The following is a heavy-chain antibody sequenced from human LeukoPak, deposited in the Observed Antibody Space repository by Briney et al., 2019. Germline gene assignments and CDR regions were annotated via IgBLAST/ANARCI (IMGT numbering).Heavy chain of an antibody. J-gene: IGHJ4*02. CDR2: INPYSGGT. CDR1: GYAFSGHY. V-gene: IGHV1-2*02. D-gene: IGHD1-14*01. Sequence: ASVKVSCKTSGYAFSGHYIHWVRQAPVQGFEWMGWINPYSGGTKYAQKFHDRVTMTRDTSITTAYLELSSLKSDDTAVYYCARDSYAGFAGSWSFDFWGPGTLVTVSS. CDR3: ARDSYAGFAGSWSFDF.